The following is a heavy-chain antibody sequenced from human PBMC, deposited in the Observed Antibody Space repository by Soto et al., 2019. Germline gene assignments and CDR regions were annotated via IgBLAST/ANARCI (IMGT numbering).Heavy chain of an antibody. J-gene: IGHJ6*02. Sequence: GGSLRLSCAASGFTFSSYGMHWVRQAPGKGLEWVAVISYDGSNKYYADSVKGRFTISRDNSKNTLYLQMNSLRAEDTAVYYCAKVYSGSYRYYYYYGMDVWGQGTTVTVSS. D-gene: IGHD1-26*01. V-gene: IGHV3-30*18. CDR3: AKVYSGSYRYYYYYGMDV. CDR1: GFTFSSYG. CDR2: ISYDGSNK.